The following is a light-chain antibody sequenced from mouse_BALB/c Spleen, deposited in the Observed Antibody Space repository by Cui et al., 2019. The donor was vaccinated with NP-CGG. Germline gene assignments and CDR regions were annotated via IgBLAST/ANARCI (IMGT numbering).Light chain of an antibody. CDR1: TGAVTTSNY. CDR3: ALWYSNHWV. CDR2: GTN. J-gene: IGLJ1*01. V-gene: IGLV1*01. Sequence: QAVVTQQSALTKSPGETVTLTCHSSTGAVTTSNYANWVQEKPDHLFTGLIGGTNNRAPGVPARFSGSLIGDKAALTITGAQTEDKAIYFCALWYSNHWVFGGGTKLTVL.